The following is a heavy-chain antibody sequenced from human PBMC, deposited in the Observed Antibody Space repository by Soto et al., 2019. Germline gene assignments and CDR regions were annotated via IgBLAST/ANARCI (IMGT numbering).Heavy chain of an antibody. J-gene: IGHJ4*02. CDR2: ISGSGVST. V-gene: IGHV3-23*01. D-gene: IGHD4-17*01. Sequence: EVQLLESGGGLVQPGGSLRLSCAASGFTFSNYAMSWVRQAPGKGLECLSIISGSGVSTYYADSVKGRFTIPRDNSKNTLYLQMNSLRAEDTAVYYCAKDRSTVINPFDYWGQGTLVTVSS. CDR1: GFTFSNYA. CDR3: AKDRSTVINPFDY.